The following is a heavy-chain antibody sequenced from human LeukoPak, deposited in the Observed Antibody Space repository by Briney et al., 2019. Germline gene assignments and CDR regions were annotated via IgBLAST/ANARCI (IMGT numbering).Heavy chain of an antibody. D-gene: IGHD3-3*01. V-gene: IGHV3-7*01. J-gene: IGHJ4*02. CDR1: GFTFSSYW. Sequence: GGSLRLSCAASGFTFSSYWMSWVRQAPGKGLEWVANIKQDGSEKYYVDSVKGRFTISRDNAKNSLYLQMNSLRAEDTALYYCAREDYDFWNGYYFDYWGQGTLVTVSS. CDR2: IKQDGSEK. CDR3: AREDYDFWNGYYFDY.